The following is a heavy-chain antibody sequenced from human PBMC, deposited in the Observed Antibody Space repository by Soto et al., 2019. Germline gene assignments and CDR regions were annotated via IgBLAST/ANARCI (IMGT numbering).Heavy chain of an antibody. J-gene: IGHJ6*03. D-gene: IGHD3-3*02. V-gene: IGHV4-39*01. CDR3: ARTFYYYYMDV. CDR2: IYYSGST. Sequence: IYYSGSTYYNPSLKSRVTISVDTSKNQFSLNLSSVTAADTAVYYCARTFYYYYMDVWGKGTTVTVSS.